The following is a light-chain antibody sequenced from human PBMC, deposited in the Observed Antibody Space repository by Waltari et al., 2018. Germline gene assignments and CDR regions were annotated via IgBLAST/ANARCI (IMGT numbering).Light chain of an antibody. J-gene: IGKJ2*01. CDR2: VAS. V-gene: IGKV1-39*01. CDR1: QTIRTS. CDR3: QQWNTAPYT. Sequence: DIQMTQSPSSLSASVGDRVTITCRASQTIRTSLNWFQQKPGKAPELLIYVASSLQSGVSSRFSGSGSGTDFTLTISSLQPEDSATYYCQQWNTAPYTFGQGTKLEI.